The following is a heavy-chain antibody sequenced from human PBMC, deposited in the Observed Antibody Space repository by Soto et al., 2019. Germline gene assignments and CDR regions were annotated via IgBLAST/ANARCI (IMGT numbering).Heavy chain of an antibody. D-gene: IGHD2-8*02. CDR2: SYNSGST. J-gene: IGHJ4*02. CDR1: GASVSSGSYY. CDR3: ARDKITGLFDY. V-gene: IGHV4-61*01. Sequence: SETLSLTCTVSGASVSSGSYYWSWIRQPPGKRLEWIGFSYNSGSTNYNPSLKSRVTISVDTSKNQFSLKLTSVTAADTAVYYCARDKITGLFDYWGQGTLVTVSS.